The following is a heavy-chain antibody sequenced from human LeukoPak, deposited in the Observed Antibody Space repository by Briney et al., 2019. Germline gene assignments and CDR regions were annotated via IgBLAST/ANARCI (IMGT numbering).Heavy chain of an antibody. V-gene: IGHV1-2*06. D-gene: IGHD1-26*01. Sequence: ASVNVSCKASGYTFTSYAMHWVRQAPGQRLEWMGRINPNNGATNYAQKLQGRVTITGDTSISTAYMELSSLRSDDTAVYYCTRESGSYHGNDYWGQGTLVTVSS. CDR3: TRESGSYHGNDY. CDR1: GYTFTSYA. J-gene: IGHJ4*02. CDR2: INPNNGAT.